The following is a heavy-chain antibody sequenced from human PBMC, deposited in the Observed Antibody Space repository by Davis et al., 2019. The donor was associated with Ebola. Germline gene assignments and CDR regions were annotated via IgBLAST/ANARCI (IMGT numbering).Heavy chain of an antibody. CDR1: GYSFTSYW. CDR2: IDPSDSYT. J-gene: IGHJ6*02. D-gene: IGHD4-11*01. CDR3: ARLRNDYLMSMDV. V-gene: IGHV5-10-1*01. Sequence: PGGSLRLSCKGSGYSFTSYWISWVRQMPGKGLEWMGRIDPSDSYTNYSPSFQGHVTISADKPISTAYLQWSSLKASDTAMYYCARLRNDYLMSMDVWGQGTTVTVSS.